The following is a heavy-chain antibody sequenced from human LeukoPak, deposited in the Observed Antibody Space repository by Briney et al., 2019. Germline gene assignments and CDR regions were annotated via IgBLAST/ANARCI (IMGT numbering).Heavy chain of an antibody. CDR3: ARYANLEGYSYGP. Sequence: PSETLSLTCAVYGGSFSGYYWSWIRQPPGKGLEWIGEINHSGSTNYNPSLKSRVTISVDTSKNQFSLKLSSVTAADTAVYYCARYANLEGYSYGPWGQGTLVTVSP. J-gene: IGHJ5*02. CDR2: INHSGST. CDR1: GGSFSGYY. D-gene: IGHD5-18*01. V-gene: IGHV4-34*01.